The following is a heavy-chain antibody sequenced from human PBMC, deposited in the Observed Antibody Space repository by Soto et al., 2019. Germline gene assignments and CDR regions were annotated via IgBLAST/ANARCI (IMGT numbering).Heavy chain of an antibody. V-gene: IGHV3-11*01. J-gene: IGHJ3*02. CDR2: ISSSGSTI. CDR3: ARARAYSSSWDDAFDI. CDR1: GFTFSDYY. Sequence: GGSLRLSCAASGFTFSDYYMSWIRQAPGKGLEWVSYISSSGSTIYYADSVKGRFTISRDNAKNSLYLQMNSLRAEDTAVYYCARARAYSSSWDDAFDIWGQGTMVTVSS. D-gene: IGHD6-13*01.